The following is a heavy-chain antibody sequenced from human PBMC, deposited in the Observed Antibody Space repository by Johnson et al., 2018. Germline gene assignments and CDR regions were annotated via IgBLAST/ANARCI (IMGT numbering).Heavy chain of an antibody. CDR3: ARGRDNFDHMDG. Sequence: VQLVESGGGLVQPGGSLRLSCAASGFTFSSYAMSWVRQAPGKGLEWVSVNCSGGTTYYPDSVKGRFTISRDNSKNTLYLQMKRLRAEDTAVYYCARGRDNFDHMDGWGKGTTVTVSS. CDR1: GFTFSSYA. J-gene: IGHJ6*03. V-gene: IGHV3-66*02. D-gene: IGHD2-15*01. CDR2: NCSGGTT.